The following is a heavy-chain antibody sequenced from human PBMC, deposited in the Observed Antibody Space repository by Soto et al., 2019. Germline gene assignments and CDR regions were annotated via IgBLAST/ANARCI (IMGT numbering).Heavy chain of an antibody. J-gene: IGHJ4*02. CDR3: AKENQHLVHDY. D-gene: IGHD6-13*01. CDR2: ISHDGSDK. V-gene: IGHV3-30*18. CDR1: GFTFSSYS. Sequence: GSLRLSCAASGFTFSSYSMNWVRQAPGKGLEWVAVISHDGSDKYYADSMKGRFIISRDNSENTLFLNMNSLKPEDTAVYYCAKENQHLVHDYWGQGTLVTVSS.